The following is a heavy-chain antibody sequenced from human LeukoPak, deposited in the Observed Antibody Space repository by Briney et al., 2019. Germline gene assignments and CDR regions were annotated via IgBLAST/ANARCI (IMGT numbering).Heavy chain of an antibody. Sequence: GRSLRLSCAASGFTFDDYAMHWVRQAPGKGLEWVSGISWNSCSIGYADSVKGRFTISRDNAKNSLYLQMNSLRAEDTALYYCAKDLSYSSGWFYFDYWGQGTLVTVSS. J-gene: IGHJ4*02. CDR3: AKDLSYSSGWFYFDY. D-gene: IGHD6-19*01. CDR1: GFTFDDYA. CDR2: ISWNSCSI. V-gene: IGHV3-9*01.